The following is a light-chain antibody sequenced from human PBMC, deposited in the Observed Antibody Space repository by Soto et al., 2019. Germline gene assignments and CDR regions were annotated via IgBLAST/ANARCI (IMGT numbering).Light chain of an antibody. CDR3: SSYTSNFTRMYV. V-gene: IGLV2-14*01. J-gene: IGLJ1*01. CDR2: DVS. CDR1: SSDVGGYNF. Sequence: QSALTQPASVSGSPGQSITISCTGASSDVGGYNFVSWYQQHPGKAPKLMIYDVSRRPSGVSNRFSGSKSGNTASLSISGLQAEDEADYSCSSYTSNFTRMYVFGGGTKLTVL.